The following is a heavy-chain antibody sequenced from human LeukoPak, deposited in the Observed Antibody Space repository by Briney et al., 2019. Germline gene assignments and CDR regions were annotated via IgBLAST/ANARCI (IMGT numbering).Heavy chain of an antibody. CDR1: GFTFSDYY. CDR3: ARVVRMDCSGGSCYSYYYYYGMDV. Sequence: GGSLRLSCAASGFTFSDYYMSWIRQAPGKGLEWVSYISSSGSTIYYEDSVKGRFTISRDNAKNSLYLQMNSLRAEDTAVYYCARVVRMDCSGGSCYSYYYYYGMDVWGQGTTVTVSS. J-gene: IGHJ6*02. CDR2: ISSSGSTI. D-gene: IGHD2-15*01. V-gene: IGHV3-11*01.